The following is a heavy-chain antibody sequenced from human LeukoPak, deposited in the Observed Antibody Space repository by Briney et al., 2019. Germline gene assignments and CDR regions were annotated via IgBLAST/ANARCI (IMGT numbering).Heavy chain of an antibody. CDR2: IRGSGGNT. Sequence: PGGSLRLSCAASGFTFSSYAMSWVRQAPGKGLEWVSAIRGSGGNTYYADPVKGRSTNSRDNSKNTQYLQMNSLRAEDTAVYYCAKDQYCTSTNCYVGYWGQGTLVTVSS. D-gene: IGHD2-2*01. J-gene: IGHJ4*02. CDR1: GFTFSSYA. CDR3: AKDQYCTSTNCYVGY. V-gene: IGHV3-23*01.